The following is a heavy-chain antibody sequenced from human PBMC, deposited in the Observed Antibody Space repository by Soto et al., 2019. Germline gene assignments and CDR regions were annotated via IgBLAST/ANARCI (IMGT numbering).Heavy chain of an antibody. CDR3: AKVFVFTIREGFDY. V-gene: IGHV3-23*01. D-gene: IGHD3-3*01. J-gene: IGHJ4*02. Sequence: GGSLRLSCAASGFTFSSYAMSWVRQAPGKGLEWVSAITGSGDSAYYADSVKGRFTVSRDNSKNTLYLQMNSLRAEDTAVYYCAKVFVFTIREGFDYWGLGTLVTVSS. CDR2: ITGSGDSA. CDR1: GFTFSSYA.